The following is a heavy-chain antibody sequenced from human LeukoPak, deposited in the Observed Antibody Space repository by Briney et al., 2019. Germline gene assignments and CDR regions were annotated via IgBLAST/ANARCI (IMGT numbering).Heavy chain of an antibody. CDR1: GYTFTSYG. Sequence: ASVKVSCKASGYTFTSYGISWVRQAPGQGLEWVGWISAYNGNTNYAQKLQGRVTMTTDTSTSTAYMELRSLRSDDTAVYYCARDTYYYDSSGYHDAFDIWGQGTMVTVSS. CDR2: ISAYNGNT. D-gene: IGHD3-22*01. CDR3: ARDTYYYDSSGYHDAFDI. V-gene: IGHV1-18*01. J-gene: IGHJ3*02.